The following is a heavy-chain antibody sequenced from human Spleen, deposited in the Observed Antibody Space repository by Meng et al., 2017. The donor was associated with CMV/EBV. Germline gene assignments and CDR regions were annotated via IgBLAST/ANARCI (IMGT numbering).Heavy chain of an antibody. CDR2: TYYRSKWYN. V-gene: IGHV6-1*01. CDR1: GDSVSSNSAA. D-gene: IGHD4-17*01. CDR3: ARDDYGYYFDY. Sequence: ITGDSVSSNSAAWNWSRQSPSRGLEWLGKTYYRSKWYNDYALSVKGRITVNPDTSKNQFSLQLNSVTPEDTAVYYCARDDYGYYFDYWGQGTLVTVSS. J-gene: IGHJ4*02.